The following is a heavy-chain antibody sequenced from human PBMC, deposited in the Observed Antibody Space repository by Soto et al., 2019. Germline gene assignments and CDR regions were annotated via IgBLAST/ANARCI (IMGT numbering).Heavy chain of an antibody. J-gene: IGHJ4*02. CDR3: ARAAHQYGSLDY. D-gene: IGHD3-10*01. CDR2: TYYKSKWYD. V-gene: IGHV6-1*01. Sequence: SQTLSLTCAISGDSVSSNSAAWNWIRQSPSRGLEWLGRTYYKSKWYDDYAVSVKSRITINPDTSKNQFSLQLNSMTPEDTAVYYCARAAHQYGSLDYWGQGTLVPVSS. CDR1: GDSVSSNSAA.